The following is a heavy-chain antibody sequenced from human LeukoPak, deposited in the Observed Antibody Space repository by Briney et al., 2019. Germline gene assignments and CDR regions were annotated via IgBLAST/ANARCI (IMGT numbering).Heavy chain of an antibody. Sequence: PGGSLRLSCAASGFTFSSYSMNWVRQAPWKGLEWVSAISSSSSYIYYADSVKGRFTISRDNAKNSLYLQMNSLRAEDTAVYYCASLGVPAAINPDYYYMDVWGKGTTVTVSS. CDR3: ASLGVPAAINPDYYYMDV. J-gene: IGHJ6*03. CDR2: ISSSSSYI. V-gene: IGHV3-21*01. CDR1: GFTFSSYS. D-gene: IGHD2-2*02.